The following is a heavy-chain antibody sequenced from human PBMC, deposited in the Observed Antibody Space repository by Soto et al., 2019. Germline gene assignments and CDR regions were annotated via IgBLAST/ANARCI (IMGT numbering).Heavy chain of an antibody. CDR2: IIPILGIA. Sequence: QVQLVQSGAEVKKPGSSVKVSCKASGGTFSSYTISWVRQAPGQGLEWMGRIIPILGIANYAQKFQGRVTITADKATSTAYMELSSLRSEDTAVYYCAESMSGYSSGWSRYFDLWGRGTLVTVSS. J-gene: IGHJ2*01. CDR1: GGTFSSYT. CDR3: AESMSGYSSGWSRYFDL. D-gene: IGHD6-19*01. V-gene: IGHV1-69*02.